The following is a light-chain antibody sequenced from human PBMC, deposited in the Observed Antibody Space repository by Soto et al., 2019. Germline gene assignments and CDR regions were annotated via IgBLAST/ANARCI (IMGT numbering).Light chain of an antibody. J-gene: IGLJ2*01. CDR3: AAWDDSLNVV. Sequence: VVTQPPSASGTPGQRVTISCSGSSSNIGSNTVNWYQQLPGTAPKLLIYSNNQRPSGVPDRFSGSKSGTSASLAISGLQSEDEADYYYAAWDDSLNVVFGGGTKLTVL. V-gene: IGLV1-44*01. CDR1: SSNIGSNT. CDR2: SNN.